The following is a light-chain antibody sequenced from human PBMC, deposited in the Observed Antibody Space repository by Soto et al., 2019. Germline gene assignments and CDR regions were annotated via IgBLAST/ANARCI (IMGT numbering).Light chain of an antibody. V-gene: IGLV1-44*01. Sequence: QSVLTQPPSASATPGQRVTMSCSGSNIGSRSVYWYQHLPGTAPQLLIYSTDLRPSGVPDRFSGSKSGTSASLAISGPQSEDEANYYCATWDDSLNGWVFGGGTKLTVL. CDR3: ATWDDSLNGWV. J-gene: IGLJ3*02. CDR2: STD. CDR1: SNIGSRS.